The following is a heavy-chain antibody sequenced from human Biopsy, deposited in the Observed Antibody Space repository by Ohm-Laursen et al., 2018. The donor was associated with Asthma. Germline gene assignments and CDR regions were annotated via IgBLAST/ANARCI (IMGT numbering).Heavy chain of an antibody. Sequence: SLRLYCTASGFTFGDYWMSWVRQVPGKGLEWVANIKHDGTEKNHVDSLKGRFTISRDNAKNSLYLQMNGLRAEDTAVYYCARTFHFWSPYHAEHYQLWGQGTLVTVPS. CDR1: GFTFGDYW. V-gene: IGHV3-7*01. J-gene: IGHJ1*01. CDR3: ARTFHFWSPYHAEHYQL. CDR2: IKHDGTEK. D-gene: IGHD3-3*02.